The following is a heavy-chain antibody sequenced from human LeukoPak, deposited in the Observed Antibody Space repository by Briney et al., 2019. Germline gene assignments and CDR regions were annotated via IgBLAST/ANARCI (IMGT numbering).Heavy chain of an antibody. CDR2: IKSKTGGGTT. CDR3: TTDSYCTNGVCYHSDY. CDR1: VFTFSSYG. Sequence: KTGGSLRLSCAASVFTFSSYGMSWVRQAPGKGLEWVGRIKSKTGGGTTDYSAPVKGRFTISRDESNTTLYLKMNSMKTEDTDVYYCTTDSYCTNGVCYHSDYWGQGTLVTVSS. V-gene: IGHV3-15*01. J-gene: IGHJ4*02. D-gene: IGHD2-8*01.